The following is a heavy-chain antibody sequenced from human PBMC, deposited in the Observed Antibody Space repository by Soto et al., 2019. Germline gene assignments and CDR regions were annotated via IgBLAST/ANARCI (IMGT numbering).Heavy chain of an antibody. CDR2: ISYDGSNK. D-gene: IGHD3-9*01. CDR3: ASELRYFDWPLPSSDY. V-gene: IGHV3-30*03. CDR1: GFTFSRYG. J-gene: IGHJ4*02. Sequence: GGSLRLSCAASGFTFSRYGMHWVRQAPGKGLEWVAVISYDGSNKYYADSVKGRFTISRDNSKNTLYLQMNSLRAEDTAVYYCASELRYFDWPLPSSDYWGQGT.